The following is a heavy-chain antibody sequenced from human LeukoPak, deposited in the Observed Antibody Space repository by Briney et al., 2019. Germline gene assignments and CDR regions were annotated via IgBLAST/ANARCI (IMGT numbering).Heavy chain of an antibody. D-gene: IGHD1-26*01. J-gene: IGHJ4*02. CDR1: GFTFSSYA. V-gene: IGHV3-23*01. CDR2: ISGSGGST. CDR3: AKCPASGTTRRYFDY. Sequence: GGSLRLSCAASGFTFSSYAMSWVRQAPGKGLEWVSAISGSGGSTYYADSVKGRFTISRDNSKNTLYLQMNSLRAEDTAVYYCAKCPASGTTRRYFDYWGQGTLVTVSS.